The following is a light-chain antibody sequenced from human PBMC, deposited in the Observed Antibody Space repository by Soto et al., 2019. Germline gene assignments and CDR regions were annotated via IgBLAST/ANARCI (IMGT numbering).Light chain of an antibody. Sequence: DIQMTQSPSTLSASVGDRVTITCRASQSISSWLAWYQQKPGKAPNLLIYKASILESGVPSRFSGSGSGTEFTLTVSSLQPGDFATDYCQQYNSYWTCGQGTKVEIK. CDR3: QQYNSYWT. CDR1: QSISSW. J-gene: IGKJ1*01. V-gene: IGKV1-5*03. CDR2: KAS.